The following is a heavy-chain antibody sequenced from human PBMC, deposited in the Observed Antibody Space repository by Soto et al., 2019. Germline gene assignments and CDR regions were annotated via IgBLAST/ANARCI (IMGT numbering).Heavy chain of an antibody. D-gene: IGHD6-13*01. CDR2: IYYSGST. Sequence: SETLSLTCTVSGGSISRDSYYWGWVRQPPGKGLEWIGSIYYSGSTYYSSSLKSRITISGDTSKNQFSLKVSSVTAADTAVYYCARGTSWQLPFDYWGQGTLVTVSS. J-gene: IGHJ4*02. CDR1: GGSISRDSYY. V-gene: IGHV4-39*07. CDR3: ARGTSWQLPFDY.